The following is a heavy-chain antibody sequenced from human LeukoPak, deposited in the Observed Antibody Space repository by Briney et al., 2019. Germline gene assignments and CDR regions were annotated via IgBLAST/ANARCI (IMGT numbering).Heavy chain of an antibody. D-gene: IGHD3-10*01. CDR2: ISGSGGST. CDR1: GFTFKNYA. CDR3: ARVPDYYGSGSYEGY. J-gene: IGHJ4*02. Sequence: PGGSLRLSCAASGFTFKNYAMSWVRQAPGKGLEWVSAISGSGGSTYYADSVKGRFTISRDNAKNSLYLQMNSLRAEDTAVYYCARVPDYYGSGSYEGYWGQGTLVTVSS. V-gene: IGHV3-23*01.